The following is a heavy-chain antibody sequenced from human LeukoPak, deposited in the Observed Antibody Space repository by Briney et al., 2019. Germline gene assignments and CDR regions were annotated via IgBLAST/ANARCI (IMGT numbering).Heavy chain of an antibody. CDR1: GFTFSSYS. J-gene: IGHJ4*02. CDR2: ISSSSSYI. Sequence: GGSLRLSCAASGFTFSSYSMNWVRQAPGKGLEWVSSISSSSSYIYYADSAKGRFTISRDNAKNSLYLQMNSLRAEDTAVYYCARGSGSYLLNYWGQGTLVTVPS. D-gene: IGHD1-26*01. CDR3: ARGSGSYLLNY. V-gene: IGHV3-21*01.